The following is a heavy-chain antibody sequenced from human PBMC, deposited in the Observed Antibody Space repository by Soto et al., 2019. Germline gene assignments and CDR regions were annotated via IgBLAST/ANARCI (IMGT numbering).Heavy chain of an antibody. D-gene: IGHD5-18*01. V-gene: IGHV3-30*18. CDR2: ISYDGSNK. CDR1: GFTFSSYG. J-gene: IGHJ5*02. CDR3: AKDYTLYTAMGPGFDP. Sequence: PGGSLRLSCAASGFTFSSYGMHWVRQAPGKGLEWVAVISYDGSNKYYADYVKGRFTISRDNSKNTLYLQMNSLRAEDTAVYYCAKDYTLYTAMGPGFDPWGQGTLVTVSS.